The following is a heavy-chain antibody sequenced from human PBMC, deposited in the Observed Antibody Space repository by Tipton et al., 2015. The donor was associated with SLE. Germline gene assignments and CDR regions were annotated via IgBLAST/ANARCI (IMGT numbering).Heavy chain of an antibody. Sequence: TLSLTCTVSGYSISSGYYWGWIRQPPGKGLEWIGSLYHSGNTYYNPSLKSRVTISVDTSKNQFSLKLNSVTAADTAVYYCASGVVAAEGYWGQGTLVTVSS. D-gene: IGHD2-15*01. CDR2: LYHSGNT. V-gene: IGHV4-38-2*02. J-gene: IGHJ4*02. CDR3: ASGVVAAEGY. CDR1: GYSISSGYY.